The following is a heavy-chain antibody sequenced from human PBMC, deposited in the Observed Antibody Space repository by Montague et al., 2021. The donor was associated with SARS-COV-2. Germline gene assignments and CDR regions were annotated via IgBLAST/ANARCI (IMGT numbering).Heavy chain of an antibody. V-gene: IGHV4-4*02. Sequence: SETLSLTCAVSGGSISNSQWWSWVRQPPGKGLEWIGEIYHSGSTNYNPSLKSRVTISVDKCKNQFSLKLNSVTAADTAVDYCSSRGAGWFGSNPERFDYWGQGTTVTVSS. CDR2: IYHSGST. J-gene: IGHJ4*03. D-gene: IGHD3-10*01. CDR1: GGSISNSQW. CDR3: SSRGAGWFGSNPERFDY.